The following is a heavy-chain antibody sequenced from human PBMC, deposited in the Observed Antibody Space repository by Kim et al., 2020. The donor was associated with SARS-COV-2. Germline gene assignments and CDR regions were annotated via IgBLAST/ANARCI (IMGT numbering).Heavy chain of an antibody. Sequence: GESLKISCKGSRYSFTSYWISWVRQMPGKGLEWMGRIDPSDSYTNYSPSFQGHVTISADKSISTAYLQWSSLKASDTAMYYCARHSAFRLAAFGGWFDPWGQGTLVTVSS. CDR2: IDPSDSYT. J-gene: IGHJ5*02. D-gene: IGHD3-16*01. CDR1: RYSFTSYW. V-gene: IGHV5-10-1*01. CDR3: ARHSAFRLAAFGGWFDP.